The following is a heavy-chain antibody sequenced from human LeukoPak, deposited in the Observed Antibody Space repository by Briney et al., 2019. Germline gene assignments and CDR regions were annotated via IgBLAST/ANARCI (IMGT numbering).Heavy chain of an antibody. V-gene: IGHV3-23*01. CDR2: LTFSGGST. Sequence: PGGSLRLSCAASGFTFSIYAMSWVRQAPGKGLEWVSTLTFSGGSTYYADSVKGRFTIPRDNSKNTLYLQMNSLRAEDTAVYYCAKGRTEYAYTSDALDVWGHGTMITVSS. D-gene: IGHD2-2*02. CDR1: GFTFSIYA. CDR3: AKGRTEYAYTSDALDV. J-gene: IGHJ3*01.